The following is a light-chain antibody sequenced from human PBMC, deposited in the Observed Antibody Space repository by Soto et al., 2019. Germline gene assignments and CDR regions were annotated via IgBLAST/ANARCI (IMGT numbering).Light chain of an antibody. Sequence: DIVMTQSPLSLGVTPGEPSSISFSSSESLLYSDGDNCLDWFLQKPGPSPQLLIYLASNRASGVRARFSGSGYGTYFTLKISRVEAEDVGLYYCMQALQTPNTSGQGTRPANK. CDR3: MQALQTPNT. CDR1: ESLLYSDGDNC. V-gene: IGKV2-28*01. CDR2: LAS. J-gene: IGKJ5*01.